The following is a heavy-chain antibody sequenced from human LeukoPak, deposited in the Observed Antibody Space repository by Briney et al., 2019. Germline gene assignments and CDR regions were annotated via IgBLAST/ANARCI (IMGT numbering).Heavy chain of an antibody. Sequence: GGSLRLSCAASGFTFSSYSMNWVRQAPGKGLEWVSSISSSSSYIYYADSVKGRFTISRDNAKSSLYLQMNSLRAEDTAVYYCARDHTQWENAPHASDIWGQGTMVTVSS. D-gene: IGHD1-26*01. CDR3: ARDHTQWENAPHASDI. V-gene: IGHV3-21*01. CDR1: GFTFSSYS. CDR2: ISSSSSYI. J-gene: IGHJ3*02.